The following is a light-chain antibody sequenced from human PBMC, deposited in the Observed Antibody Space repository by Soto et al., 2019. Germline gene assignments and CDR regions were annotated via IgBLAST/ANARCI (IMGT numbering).Light chain of an antibody. CDR3: SSFTSSDTDV. Sequence: QSVLTQPASVSGSPGQSITISCTGTSSDVGFSNYIFWYQQHPGKAPKLIISDVSNRPSGVSNRFSGSKSANTASLTISGFQAEDEADYYCSSFTSSDTDVFGSGTKVTVL. V-gene: IGLV2-14*03. J-gene: IGLJ1*01. CDR2: DVS. CDR1: SSDVGFSNY.